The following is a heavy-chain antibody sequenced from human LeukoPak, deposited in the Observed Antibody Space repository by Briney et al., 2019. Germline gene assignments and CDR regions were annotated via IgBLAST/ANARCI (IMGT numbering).Heavy chain of an antibody. J-gene: IGHJ4*02. CDR2: IYYTGST. CDR1: GGSISGSSYY. CDR3: ARETSSGWYFDY. Sequence: PSETLSLTCTVSGGSISGSSYYWGWIRQPPGKGLEWIGSIYYTGSTYYNPSLKSRLTISVDTSKNQISLKLNSVSAADTAVYYCARETSSGWYFDYWGQGTLVTVSS. V-gene: IGHV4-39*07. D-gene: IGHD6-19*01.